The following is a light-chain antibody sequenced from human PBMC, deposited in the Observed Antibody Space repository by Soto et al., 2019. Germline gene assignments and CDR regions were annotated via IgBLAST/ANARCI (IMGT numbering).Light chain of an antibody. CDR1: QSVSSN. V-gene: IGKV3-20*01. CDR2: DAS. CDR3: QQYGSSAIT. J-gene: IGKJ5*01. Sequence: EIFMTQSPSTLSVSSVGRVTLSCRASQSVSSNLAWYQQKPGQAPRLLIYDASNRATGIPARFSGSGSGTDFTLTISRLEPEDFAVYYCQQYGSSAITFGQGTRLEIK.